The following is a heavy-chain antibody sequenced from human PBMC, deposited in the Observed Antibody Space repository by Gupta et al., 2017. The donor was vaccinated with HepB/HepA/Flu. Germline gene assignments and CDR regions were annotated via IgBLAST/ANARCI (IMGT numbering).Heavy chain of an antibody. V-gene: IGHV1-24*01. CDR2: FDPEDGET. CDR3: ATDQASDVNGYSYGLGVY. J-gene: IGHJ4*02. D-gene: IGHD5-18*01. CDR1: TLTELS. Sequence: TLTELSMHWVRQAPGKGLEWMGGFDPEDGETIYAQKFQGRVTMTEDTSTDTAYRELSSLRSEDTAVYDCATDQASDVNGYSYGLGVYGGQGTLVTVSS.